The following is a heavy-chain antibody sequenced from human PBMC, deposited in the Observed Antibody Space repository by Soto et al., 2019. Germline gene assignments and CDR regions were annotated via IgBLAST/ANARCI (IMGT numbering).Heavy chain of an antibody. Sequence: GASVKVSCKASGYTFTSYGISWVRQAPGQGLEWMGIINPNSGSTTYAQKFQGRVTMSRDTSTSTVYLDLSSLRSEDTAVYYCARSPYSSGYYYAIDYWGQGTQVTVSS. J-gene: IGHJ4*02. D-gene: IGHD3-22*01. V-gene: IGHV1-46*01. CDR1: GYTFTSYG. CDR3: ARSPYSSGYYYAIDY. CDR2: INPNSGST.